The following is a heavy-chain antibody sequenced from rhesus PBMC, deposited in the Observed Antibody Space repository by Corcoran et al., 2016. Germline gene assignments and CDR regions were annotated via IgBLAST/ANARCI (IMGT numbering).Heavy chain of an antibody. J-gene: IGHJ5-2*02. CDR3: ARDLGPEDNSLDV. Sequence: QVRLQESGPGLVKPSETLSLTCAVSGGSISSNYWSWIRQPPGKGLEWIGRFSGSRGSTDYNPSLKSRVTSSTDTSQNQFSLKLGSVAAADTAVYYFARDLGPEDNSLDVWGRGLLVTVSS. V-gene: IGHV4-173*01. CDR1: GGSISSNY. CDR2: FSGSRGST. D-gene: IGHD3-34*01.